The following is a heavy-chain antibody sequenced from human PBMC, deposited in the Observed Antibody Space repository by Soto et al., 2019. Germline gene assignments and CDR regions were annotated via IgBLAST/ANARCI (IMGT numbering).Heavy chain of an antibody. V-gene: IGHV3-66*01. CDR1: GFTVSSNY. J-gene: IGHJ6*03. Sequence: GGSLRLSCAASGFTVSSNYMSWVRQAPGKGLEWVSVIYSGGSTYYADSVKGRFTISRDNSKNTLYLQMNSLRAEDTAVYYCARDSVVYYYYYMDVWGKGTTVTVSS. CDR3: ARDSVVYYYYYMDV. CDR2: IYSGGST.